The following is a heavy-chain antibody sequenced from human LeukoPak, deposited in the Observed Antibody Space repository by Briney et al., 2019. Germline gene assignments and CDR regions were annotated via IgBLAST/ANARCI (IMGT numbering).Heavy chain of an antibody. CDR3: ARGRRTYCSSTSCSPFDY. V-gene: IGHV4-34*01. CDR2: INHSGST. D-gene: IGHD2-2*01. J-gene: IGHJ4*02. Sequence: SETLSLTCAVYGGSFSGYYWSWIRQPPGKGLEWIGEINHSGSTNYNPSLKSRVTISVDTSKNQFSLKLSSVTAADTAVYHCARGRRTYCSSTSCSPFDYWGQGTLVTVSS. CDR1: GGSFSGYY.